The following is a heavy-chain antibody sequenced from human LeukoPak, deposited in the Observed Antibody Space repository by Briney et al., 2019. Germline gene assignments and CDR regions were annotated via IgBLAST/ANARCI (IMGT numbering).Heavy chain of an antibody. CDR3: ARTSAGWLQYS. D-gene: IGHD5-24*01. CDR2: IHYSGST. J-gene: IGHJ4*02. Sequence: SETLSLTCTVSGGSISGYYWSCIREPPGKGLEWIGYIHYSGSTTYNTSLESPVTISADTSKNQLPLKLSSVTAADAAEYYCARTSAGWLQYSWGQGTLVTVSS. V-gene: IGHV4-59*01. CDR1: GGSISGYY.